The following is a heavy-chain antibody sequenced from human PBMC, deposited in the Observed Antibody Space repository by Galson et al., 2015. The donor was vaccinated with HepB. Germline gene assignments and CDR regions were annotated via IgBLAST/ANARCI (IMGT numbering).Heavy chain of an antibody. Sequence: QSGAEVKKPGESLRISCKGSGYSFTSYWISWVRQMPGKGLEWMGRIDPSDSYTNYSPSFQGHVTISADKSISTAYLQWSSLKASDTAMYYCARVPTPTKYSSGWSETPWGQGTLVTVSS. CDR3: ARVPTPTKYSSGWSETP. D-gene: IGHD6-19*01. V-gene: IGHV5-10-1*01. CDR2: IDPSDSYT. J-gene: IGHJ5*02. CDR1: GYSFTSYW.